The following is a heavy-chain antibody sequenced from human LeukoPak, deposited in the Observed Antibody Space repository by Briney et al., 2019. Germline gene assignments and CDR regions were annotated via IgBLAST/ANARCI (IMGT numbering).Heavy chain of an antibody. J-gene: IGHJ6*02. CDR1: GGSLSNGGYS. CDR2: IYHSGST. D-gene: IGHD3-3*01. CDR3: ARGLRILEWLVARTFDYGMDV. V-gene: IGHV4-30-2*01. Sequence: PSETLSLTCAVSGGSLSNGGYSWSWLRQPPGKGLERIGYIYHSGSTYYNPSLKSRVTMSVDRSKSHFSLKLSSVTAADTAVYYCARGLRILEWLVARTFDYGMDVWGQGTTVTVSS.